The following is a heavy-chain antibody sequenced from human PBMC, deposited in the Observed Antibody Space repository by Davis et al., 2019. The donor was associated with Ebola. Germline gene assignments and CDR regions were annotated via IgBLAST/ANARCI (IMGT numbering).Heavy chain of an antibody. Sequence: GESLKISCAASGFTFSSYWMHWVRQAPGKGLVWVSCINRDESTTTYADSVKGRFTISRDNAKNTLYLQMNGLRVEDTAIYYCAKDNRNIWSEVWGQGTMVTVSS. CDR2: INRDESTT. CDR1: GFTFSSYW. V-gene: IGHV3-74*03. D-gene: IGHD2/OR15-2a*01. J-gene: IGHJ3*01. CDR3: AKDNRNIWSEV.